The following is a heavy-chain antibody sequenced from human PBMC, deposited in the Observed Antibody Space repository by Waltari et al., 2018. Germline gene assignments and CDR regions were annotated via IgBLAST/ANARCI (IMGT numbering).Heavy chain of an antibody. D-gene: IGHD6-19*01. Sequence: QVQLQQWGAGLLKPSETLSLTCVVYGGSFSGYYWRWIRQSPGKGLEWIGEINHSGSTNYNPSLKSRVTISVDTSKNQFSLKVSSVTAADTAVYYCARGGQWKFDYWGQGTLVTVSS. J-gene: IGHJ4*02. V-gene: IGHV4-34*01. CDR3: ARGGQWKFDY. CDR1: GGSFSGYY. CDR2: INHSGST.